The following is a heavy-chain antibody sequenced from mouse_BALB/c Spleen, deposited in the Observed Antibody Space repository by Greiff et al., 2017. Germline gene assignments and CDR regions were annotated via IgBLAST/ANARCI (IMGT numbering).Heavy chain of an antibody. V-gene: IGHV1-15*01. CDR2: IDPETGGT. CDR1: GYTFTDYE. J-gene: IGHJ3*01. Sequence: QVQLQQSGAELVRPGASVTLSCKASGYTFTDYEMHWVKQTPVHGLEWIGAIDPETGGTAYNQKFKGKATLTADKSSSTAYMELRSLTSEDSAVYYCTTTVVAGRFAYWGQGTLVTVSA. CDR3: TTTVVAGRFAY. D-gene: IGHD1-1*01.